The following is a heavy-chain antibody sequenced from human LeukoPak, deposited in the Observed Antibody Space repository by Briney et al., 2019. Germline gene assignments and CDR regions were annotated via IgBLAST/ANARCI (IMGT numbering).Heavy chain of an antibody. CDR1: GFTFSGYW. D-gene: IGHD3-10*01. CDR3: ASMGKPCGGS. V-gene: IGHV3-74*03. CDR2: ISMDGSDT. J-gene: IGHJ5*02. Sequence: GGSLRLSCATSGFTFSGYWMHWVRQAPGKGLEWVSRISMDGSDTTYADSVKGRFTISRDNAKKTLYLQMNSLRAEDTAVYHCASMGKPCGGSWGQGTPVTVSS.